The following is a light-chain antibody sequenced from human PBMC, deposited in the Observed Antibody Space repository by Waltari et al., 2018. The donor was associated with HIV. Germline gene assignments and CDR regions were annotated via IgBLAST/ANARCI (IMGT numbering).Light chain of an antibody. Sequence: VLTQSQATLSLSPGDRASLSGRASQSVSSGFLAWYQQKRGQAPRLLIYGASTRANGLPDRVSGGGSGTDFALTISSLDPEDFAVYYGHQYGSATYTFGQGTRLDI. CDR2: GAS. J-gene: IGKJ2*01. V-gene: IGKV3-20*01. CDR3: HQYGSATYT. CDR1: QSVSSGF.